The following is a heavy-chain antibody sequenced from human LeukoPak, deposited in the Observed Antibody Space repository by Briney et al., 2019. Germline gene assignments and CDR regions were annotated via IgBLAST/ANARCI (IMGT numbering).Heavy chain of an antibody. CDR1: GFTFSSCS. CDR3: ARGTIGWAGVDY. V-gene: IGHV3-74*01. J-gene: IGHJ4*02. D-gene: IGHD6-19*01. CDR2: INSDGGSI. Sequence: GGSLRLSCAASGFTFSSCSMHWVRQATGKWLVWVSRINSDGGSISYADSVKGRFTISRDNAKNTLYLQMNSLRAEDTAVYYCARGTIGWAGVDYWGQGTLVTVSS.